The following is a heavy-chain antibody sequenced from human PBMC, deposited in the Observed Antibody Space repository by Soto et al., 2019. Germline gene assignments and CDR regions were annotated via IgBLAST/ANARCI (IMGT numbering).Heavy chain of an antibody. V-gene: IGHV3-7*01. J-gene: IGHJ6*03. CDR1: GFTFSSYW. CDR3: AREAPSRYGDYYMDV. CDR2: IKQDGSEK. Sequence: GGSLRLSCAASGFTFSSYWMSWVRQAPGKGLEWVANIKQDGSEKYYVDSVKGRFTISRDNAKNSLYLQMNSLRAEDTAVYYCAREAPSRYGDYYMDVWGKGTTVTVSS. D-gene: IGHD4-17*01.